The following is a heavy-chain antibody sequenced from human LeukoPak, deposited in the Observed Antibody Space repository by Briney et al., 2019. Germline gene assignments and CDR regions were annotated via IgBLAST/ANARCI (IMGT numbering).Heavy chain of an antibody. CDR3: ARDYSGWYYFDY. D-gene: IGHD6-19*01. CDR1: GYTFTSYY. CDR2: INPSGGST. V-gene: IGHV1-46*01. Sequence: ASVKVSCKASGYTFTSYYMHWVRQAPGQGLEWMGIINPSGGSTSYAQKFQGRVTMTRDTSTRTVYMELSSLRSEDTAVYYCARDYSGWYYFDYWGQGTLVTVSS. J-gene: IGHJ4*02.